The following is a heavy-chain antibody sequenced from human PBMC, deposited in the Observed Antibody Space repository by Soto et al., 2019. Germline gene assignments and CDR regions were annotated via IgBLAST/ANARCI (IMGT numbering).Heavy chain of an antibody. Sequence: PGESLKISCKGSGYSFTSYWISWVRQMPGKGLEWMGSIDPSDSYTNYSPSFQGHVTISADKSISTAYLQWSSLKASDTAMYYCARYPGPPTIVVVPAANYYGMDVWGQGTTVTVSS. V-gene: IGHV5-10-1*01. J-gene: IGHJ6*02. D-gene: IGHD2-2*01. CDR1: GYSFTSYW. CDR3: ARYPGPPTIVVVPAANYYGMDV. CDR2: IDPSDSYT.